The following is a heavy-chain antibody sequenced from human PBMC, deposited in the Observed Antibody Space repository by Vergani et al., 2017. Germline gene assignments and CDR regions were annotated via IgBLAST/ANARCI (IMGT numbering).Heavy chain of an antibody. J-gene: IGHJ4*02. CDR1: GFTFSTYA. Sequence: EVQLVESGGGLVQPGGSLRLSCSASGFTFSTYAMHWVRQAPGKGLEYVSGTSTNGISTYADSVKGRFTISRDNSKNTLYLQMSSLRAEDTAVYYCVKDRYSSTWYTFDYWGQGTLVTVSS. D-gene: IGHD6-13*01. CDR2: TSTNGIST. CDR3: VKDRYSSTWYTFDY. V-gene: IGHV3-64D*06.